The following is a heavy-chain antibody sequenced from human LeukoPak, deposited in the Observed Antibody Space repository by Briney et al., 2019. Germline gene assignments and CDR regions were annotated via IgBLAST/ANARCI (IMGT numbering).Heavy chain of an antibody. V-gene: IGHV4-34*01. Sequence: SETLSLTCAVYGGSLSGYYWSWIRQPPGKGLEWIGEINHSGSTNYNPSLKSRVTISVDTSKNQFSLKLSSVTAADTAVYYCARGRIRIWFGESNWFDPWGQGTLVTVSS. J-gene: IGHJ5*02. CDR2: INHSGST. CDR3: ARGRIRIWFGESNWFDP. D-gene: IGHD3-10*01. CDR1: GGSLSGYY.